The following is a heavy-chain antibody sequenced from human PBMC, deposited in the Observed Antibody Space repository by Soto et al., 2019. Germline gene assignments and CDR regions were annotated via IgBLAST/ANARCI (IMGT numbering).Heavy chain of an antibody. Sequence: GGSLRLSCAASGFTFSDYYMSWIRQAPGKGLEWVSYISSSGSTIYYADSVKGRFTISRDNAKNSLYLQMNSLRAEDTAMYYCARDPYGSGSYPMDVWGKGTTVTVSS. CDR3: ARDPYGSGSYPMDV. CDR1: GFTFSDYY. D-gene: IGHD3-10*01. CDR2: ISSSGSTI. V-gene: IGHV3-11*01. J-gene: IGHJ6*03.